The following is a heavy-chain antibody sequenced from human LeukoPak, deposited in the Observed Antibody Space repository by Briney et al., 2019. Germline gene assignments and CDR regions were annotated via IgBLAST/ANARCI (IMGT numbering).Heavy chain of an antibody. CDR3: AKDRRKPTVGATDY. D-gene: IGHD1-26*01. J-gene: IGHJ4*02. CDR1: GFTFSSYA. Sequence: GGSLRLSCATSGFTFSSYAMSWVRQAPGKGLEWVSAISGSGGSAYYADSVKGRFTISRDNSKNTLYLQMNSLRAEDTAVYYCAKDRRKPTVGATDYWGQGTLVTVSS. V-gene: IGHV3-23*01. CDR2: ISGSGGSA.